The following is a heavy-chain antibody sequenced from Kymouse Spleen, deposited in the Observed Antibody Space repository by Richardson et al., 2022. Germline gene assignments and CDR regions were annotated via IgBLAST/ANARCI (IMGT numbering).Heavy chain of an antibody. D-gene: IGHD4-17*01. CDR2: INHSGST. CDR1: GGSFSGYY. J-gene: IGHJ4*02. V-gene: IGHV4-34*01. CDR3: ARGRGGDYVFDY. Sequence: QVQLQQWGAGLLKPSETLSLTCAVYGGSFSGYYWSWIRQPPGKGLEWIGEINHSGSTNYNPSLKSRVTISVDTSKNQFSLKLSSVTAADTAVYYCARGRGGDYVFDYWGQGTLVTVSS.